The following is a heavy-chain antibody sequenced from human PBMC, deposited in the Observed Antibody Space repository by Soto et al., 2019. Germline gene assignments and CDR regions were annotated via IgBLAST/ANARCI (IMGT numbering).Heavy chain of an antibody. Sequence: QVQLVQAGAEVKKPGASVKVSCKASGYTFTSYGISWVRQAPGHGLEWMGWISAYNGNTNYAQKLQGRVTMTTDTSTSTAYMELRSLRSDDTAVYYCARDSSPYCSGGSCYSMGYWDQGTLVTVSS. CDR1: GYTFTSYG. D-gene: IGHD2-15*01. J-gene: IGHJ4*02. V-gene: IGHV1-18*01. CDR3: ARDSSPYCSGGSCYSMGY. CDR2: ISAYNGNT.